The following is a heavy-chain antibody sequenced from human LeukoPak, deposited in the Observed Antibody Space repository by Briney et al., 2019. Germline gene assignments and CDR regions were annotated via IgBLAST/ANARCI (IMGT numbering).Heavy chain of an antibody. CDR2: LRNSDGST. CDR1: GFSVNTYT. V-gene: IGHV3-23*01. D-gene: IGHD1-1*01. J-gene: IGHJ4*02. CDR3: AKGLERESRLDS. Sequence: GGSLRLSCAASGFSVNTYTMYWVRQAPGKGLEWVSGLRNSDGSTYYADSVQGRFTISSDNSKNIVFLQMNNLRAEDTALYYCAKGLERESRLDSWGQGTLVTVSS.